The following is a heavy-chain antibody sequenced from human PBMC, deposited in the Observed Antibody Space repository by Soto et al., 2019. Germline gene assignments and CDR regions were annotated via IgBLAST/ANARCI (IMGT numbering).Heavy chain of an antibody. CDR3: AKGPRRIAAAGTRLDY. CDR2: ISYDGSNK. J-gene: IGHJ4*02. D-gene: IGHD6-13*01. V-gene: IGHV3-30*18. CDR1: GFTFSSYG. Sequence: GGSLRLSCAASGFTFSSYGMHWVRQAPGKGLEWVAVISYDGSNKYYADSVKGRFTISRDNSKNTLYLQMNSLRAEDTAVYYCAKGPRRIAAAGTRLDYWGQGTLVTVSS.